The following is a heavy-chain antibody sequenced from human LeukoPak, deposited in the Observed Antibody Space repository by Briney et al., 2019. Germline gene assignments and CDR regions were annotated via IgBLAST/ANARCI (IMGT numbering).Heavy chain of an antibody. D-gene: IGHD2-8*02. CDR3: ARDSTGWQADSFDI. CDR1: GFTFSSYA. Sequence: PGGSLRLSCAASGFTFSSYAMSWVRQAPGKVLEWVADIKQDGGETYYADFVRGRFTISRDNGKNSLYLQMNSLRVEDTAVYFCARDSTGWQADSFDIWGQGTKVTVSA. V-gene: IGHV3-7*01. CDR2: IKQDGGET. J-gene: IGHJ3*02.